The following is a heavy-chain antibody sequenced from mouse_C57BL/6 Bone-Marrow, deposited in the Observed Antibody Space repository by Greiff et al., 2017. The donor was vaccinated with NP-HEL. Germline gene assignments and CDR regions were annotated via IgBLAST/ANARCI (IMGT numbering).Heavy chain of an antibody. V-gene: IGHV14-4*01. Sequence: VQLKQSGAELVRPGASVKLSCTASGFNIKDDYMHWVKQRPEQGLEWIGWIDPENGDTEYASKFQGKATITADTSSNTAYLQLSSLTSEDTAVYYCTSRITTVVASLDYWGQGTTLTVSS. CDR1: GFNIKDDY. CDR2: IDPENGDT. D-gene: IGHD1-1*01. CDR3: TSRITTVVASLDY. J-gene: IGHJ2*01.